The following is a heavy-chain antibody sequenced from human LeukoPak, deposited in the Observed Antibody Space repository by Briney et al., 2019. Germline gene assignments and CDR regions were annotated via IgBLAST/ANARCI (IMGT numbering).Heavy chain of an antibody. V-gene: IGHV3-30*04. D-gene: IGHD6-13*01. CDR2: ISYDGSNK. CDR1: GFTFSSYA. J-gene: IGHJ4*02. CDR3: ARLMAAAGPFDY. Sequence: GGSLRLSCAASGFTFSSYAMHWVRQAPGKRLEWVAVISYDGSNKYYADSVKGRFTISRDNSKNTLYLQMNSLRAEDTAVYYCARLMAAAGPFDYWGQGTLVTVSS.